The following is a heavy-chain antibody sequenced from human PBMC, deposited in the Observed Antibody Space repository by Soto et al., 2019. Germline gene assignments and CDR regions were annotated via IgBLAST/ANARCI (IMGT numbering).Heavy chain of an antibody. V-gene: IGHV1-46*01. Sequence: VQLVQSGAEVKKPGASVKVSCKASGDTFTDYYIHWVRQAPGQGLEWMGTVNPSGGHTTYAQHFLGSMTMTRDTSTSTLYMEMTSLTSEDTAVYYCARGGHVVVVTAALDYWGQGTLVTVSS. D-gene: IGHD2-21*02. CDR3: ARGGHVVVVTAALDY. CDR1: GDTFTDYY. J-gene: IGHJ4*02. CDR2: VNPSGGHT.